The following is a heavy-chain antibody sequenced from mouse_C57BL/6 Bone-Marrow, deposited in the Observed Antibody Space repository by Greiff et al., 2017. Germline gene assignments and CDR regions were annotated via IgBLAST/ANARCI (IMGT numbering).Heavy chain of an antibody. Sequence: EVKLMESGGGLVKPGGSLKLSCAASGFTFSDYGMHWVRQAPEKGLEWVAYISSGSSTIYYADTVKGRFTISRDNAKNTLFLQMTSLRSEDTAMYDCARTEYYGSYFDYWGQGTTLTVSS. J-gene: IGHJ2*01. V-gene: IGHV5-17*01. CDR2: ISSGSSTI. CDR1: GFTFSDYG. CDR3: ARTEYYGSYFDY. D-gene: IGHD1-1*01.